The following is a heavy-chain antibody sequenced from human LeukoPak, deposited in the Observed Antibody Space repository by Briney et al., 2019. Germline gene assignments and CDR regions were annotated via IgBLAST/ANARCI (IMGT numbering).Heavy chain of an antibody. CDR2: INHSGST. D-gene: IGHD5-18*01. Sequence: SETLSLTCAAYGGSFSGYYWSWIRQPPGKGLELIGEINHSGSTNYNPSLKSRVTISVDTSKNQFSLKLSSVTAADTAVYYCARVARKRGYSYGSLDYWGQGTLVTVSS. CDR1: GGSFSGYY. V-gene: IGHV4-34*01. CDR3: ARVARKRGYSYGSLDY. J-gene: IGHJ4*02.